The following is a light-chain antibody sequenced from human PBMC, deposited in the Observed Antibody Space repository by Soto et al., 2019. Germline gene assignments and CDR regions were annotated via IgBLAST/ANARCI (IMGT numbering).Light chain of an antibody. CDR2: DVS. J-gene: IGLJ1*01. CDR1: SSDVGGYHY. V-gene: IGLV2-14*03. CDR3: CSYTISSTTWV. Sequence: QSVLTQPASVSGSPGQSITISCTGTSSDVGGYHYVSWYQQHPGKAPKLMIYDVSDRPSGVSNRFSASKSGNTASLTISGLQAEDEADYYCCSYTISSTTWVFGTGTKLTVL.